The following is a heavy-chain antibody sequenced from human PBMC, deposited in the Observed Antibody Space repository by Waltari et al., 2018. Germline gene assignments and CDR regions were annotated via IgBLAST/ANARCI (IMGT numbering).Heavy chain of an antibody. Sequence: QVQLVASGGGVVQPGRSLRLSCAASGFTFSSYAMPWVRQAPGKGLELVAVISYDGSNKYYADSVKGRFTISRDNSKNTLYLQMNSLRAEDTAVYYCASAVATTILDYWGQGTLVTVSS. J-gene: IGHJ4*02. CDR1: GFTFSSYA. CDR3: ASAVATTILDY. V-gene: IGHV3-30-3*01. D-gene: IGHD5-12*01. CDR2: ISYDGSNK.